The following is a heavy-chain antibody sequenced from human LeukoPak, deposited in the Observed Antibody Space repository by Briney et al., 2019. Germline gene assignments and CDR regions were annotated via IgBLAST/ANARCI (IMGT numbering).Heavy chain of an antibody. J-gene: IGHJ4*02. CDR2: ISGSGGST. CDR1: GFNFNSYA. D-gene: IGHD3-3*01. Sequence: PGGSLRLSCAASGFNFNSYAMSWVRQAPGTGLEWVSGISGSGGSTYQADSVRGRFIISRDKSKNTLYLEMNSLRAEDTAVYYCASNPHSDFWSGYPYYFANWGQGTLVTVSS. CDR3: ASNPHSDFWSGYPYYFAN. V-gene: IGHV3-23*01.